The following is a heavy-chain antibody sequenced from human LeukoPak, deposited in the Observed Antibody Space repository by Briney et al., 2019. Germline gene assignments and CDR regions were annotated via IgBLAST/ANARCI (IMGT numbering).Heavy chain of an antibody. CDR1: GYTLFDFY. J-gene: IGHJ4*02. V-gene: IGHV1-46*01. Sequence: ASMKVSCKASGYTLFDFYMHWVRQAPGQGLEWMGIINPNDGRTTDAQKFQGRVSMTSDTSTSTCYMELSSLRSEDTAVYYCARSYFRDARGGFDYWGQGTLVTVSS. CDR3: ARSYFRDARGGFDY. D-gene: IGHD2-8*01. CDR2: INPNDGRT.